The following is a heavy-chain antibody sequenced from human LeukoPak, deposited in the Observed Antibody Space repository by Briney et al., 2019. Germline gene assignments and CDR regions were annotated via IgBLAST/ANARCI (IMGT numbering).Heavy chain of an antibody. CDR3: TRQLSWASDTGDS. V-gene: IGHV4-39*01. CDR2: SRYIGTT. Sequence: SETLSLTCNVSGGSISGSRRYWGWVRQPPGGGLEWIVSSRYIGTTYYNPSLQSRLTKSVDNAHNQFSLKLKSVPAADTSMYYCTRQLSWASDTGDSWAQGTLVSVSS. J-gene: IGHJ5*01. CDR1: GGSISGSRRY. D-gene: IGHD6-13*01.